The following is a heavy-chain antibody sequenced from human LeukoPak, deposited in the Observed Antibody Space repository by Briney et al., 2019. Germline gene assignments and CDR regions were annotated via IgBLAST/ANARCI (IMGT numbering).Heavy chain of an antibody. V-gene: IGHV3-74*01. CDR1: GFTFSSYW. CDR3: ARDPRTPYTIFGVVIIGHDALDI. J-gene: IGHJ3*02. CDR2: INSDGSST. Sequence: GGSLRLSCAASGFTFSSYWMHWVRQAPGKGLVWVSRINSDGSSTSYADSVKGRFTISRDNAKNTLYLQMNSLRAEDTAVYYCARDPRTPYTIFGVVIIGHDALDIWGQGTMVTVSS. D-gene: IGHD3-3*01.